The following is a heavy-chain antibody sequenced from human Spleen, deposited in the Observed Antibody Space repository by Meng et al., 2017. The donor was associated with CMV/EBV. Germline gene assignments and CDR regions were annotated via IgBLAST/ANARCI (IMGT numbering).Heavy chain of an antibody. Sequence: GGSLRLSCAASGFTLSQYSMNWVRQAPGKGLEWVSSISSGSSYISYADSVKGRFTISRDNAKNTLYLQMSSLRAEDTAVYYCARDRRYWNYDDYWGQGTLVTVSS. D-gene: IGHD1-1*01. CDR3: ARDRRYWNYDDY. J-gene: IGHJ4*02. CDR1: GFTLSQYS. CDR2: ISSGSSYI. V-gene: IGHV3-21*01.